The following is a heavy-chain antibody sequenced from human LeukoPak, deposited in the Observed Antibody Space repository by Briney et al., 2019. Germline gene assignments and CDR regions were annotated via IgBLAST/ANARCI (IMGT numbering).Heavy chain of an antibody. CDR2: IYYSGST. J-gene: IGHJ6*02. CDR3: ARWVHGDYDYYYGMDV. CDR1: GGSISSGGYY. D-gene: IGHD4-17*01. Sequence: SQTLSLTCTVSGGSISSGGYYWGWIRQHPGKGLEWIGYIYYSGSTYYNPSLKSRVTISVDTSKNQFSLKLSSVTAADTAVYYCARWVHGDYDYYYGMDVWGQGTTVTVSS. V-gene: IGHV4-31*03.